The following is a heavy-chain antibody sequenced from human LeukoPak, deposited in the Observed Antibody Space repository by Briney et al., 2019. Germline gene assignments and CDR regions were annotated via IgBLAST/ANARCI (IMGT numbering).Heavy chain of an antibody. V-gene: IGHV3-30*02. CDR3: AKDVLLWFGEPYDY. CDR1: GFTFSSYG. Sequence: PGGSLRLSCAASGFTFSSYGMHWVRQAPGKGLEWVAFIRYDGSNKYYADSVKGRFTISRDNSKNTLYLQMNSLRAEDTAVYYCAKDVLLWFGEPYDYWGRGTLVTVSS. J-gene: IGHJ4*02. CDR2: IRYDGSNK. D-gene: IGHD3-10*01.